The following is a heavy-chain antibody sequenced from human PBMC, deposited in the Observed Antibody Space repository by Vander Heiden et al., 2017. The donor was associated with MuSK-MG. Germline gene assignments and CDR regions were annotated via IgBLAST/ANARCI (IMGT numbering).Heavy chain of an antibody. Sequence: EAQLVESGGGLVQPGRSLRLSCAASGITFDDYAMHWVRQAPGKGLEWVSGISWNSGSIGYADSVKGRFTISRDNAKNSLYLQMNSLRAEDTALYYCAKDGGAVAGTGPFDYWGQGTLVTVSS. CDR2: ISWNSGSI. CDR3: AKDGGAVAGTGPFDY. V-gene: IGHV3-9*01. CDR1: GITFDDYA. J-gene: IGHJ4*02. D-gene: IGHD6-19*01.